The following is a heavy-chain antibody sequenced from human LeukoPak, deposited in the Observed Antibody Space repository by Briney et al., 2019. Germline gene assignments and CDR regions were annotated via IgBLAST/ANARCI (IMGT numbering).Heavy chain of an antibody. Sequence: SETLSLTCVVSGDSISNNNWWSWVRQSPGKGLEWIGEINHSGSTNYNPSLKSRVTISVDTSKNQFSLKLSSVTAADTAVYYCARGSSIVPEWLVPYYFDYWGQGTLVTVSS. CDR3: ARGSSIVPEWLVPYYFDY. V-gene: IGHV4-4*02. J-gene: IGHJ4*02. CDR2: INHSGST. D-gene: IGHD6-19*01. CDR1: GDSISNNNW.